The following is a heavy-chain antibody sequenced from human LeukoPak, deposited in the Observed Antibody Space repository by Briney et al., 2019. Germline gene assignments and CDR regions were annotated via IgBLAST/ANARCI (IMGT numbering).Heavy chain of an antibody. Sequence: SETLSLTCSVSVASITTYYWSRIRQPPGKGLEWIAYIHYSGSTSYNPSLKSRLTISLDTSKNQFSLKLSSVTAADTAVYHCARLDGNWNYFDYWGQGTLVTVSS. CDR2: IHYSGST. CDR1: VASITTYY. V-gene: IGHV4-59*08. J-gene: IGHJ4*02. CDR3: ARLDGNWNYFDY. D-gene: IGHD1-20*01.